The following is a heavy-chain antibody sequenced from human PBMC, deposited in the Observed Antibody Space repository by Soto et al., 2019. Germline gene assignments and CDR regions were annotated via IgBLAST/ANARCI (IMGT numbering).Heavy chain of an antibody. J-gene: IGHJ3*01. V-gene: IGHV1-69*02. Sequence: QVQLVQSGAEVKKPGSSVKVSCKASGGTFSGYGISWVRQAPGQGLVWMGRFFPIDDIANSAQKFQGRVTIPAATSTTTAYSELSSLRSAHTAVYYWASPGASPLSAFHAFEFWCHGTMVIVSS. CDR1: GGTFSGYG. CDR2: FFPIDDIA. D-gene: IGHD2-15*01. CDR3: ASPGASPLSAFHAFEF.